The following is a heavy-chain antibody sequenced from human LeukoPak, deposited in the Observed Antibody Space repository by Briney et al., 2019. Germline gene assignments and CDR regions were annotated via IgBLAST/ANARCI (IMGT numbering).Heavy chain of an antibody. CDR3: AKDPLDCSGGSCFIDY. CDR2: ISGSGGST. J-gene: IGHJ4*02. Sequence: GGSLRLSCAASGFTFSSYAMSWVRQAPGEGLEWVSAISGSGGSTYYADSVKGRFTISRDNSKNTLYLQMNSLRAEDTAVYYCAKDPLDCSGGSCFIDYWGQGTLVTVSS. CDR1: GFTFSSYA. D-gene: IGHD2-15*01. V-gene: IGHV3-23*01.